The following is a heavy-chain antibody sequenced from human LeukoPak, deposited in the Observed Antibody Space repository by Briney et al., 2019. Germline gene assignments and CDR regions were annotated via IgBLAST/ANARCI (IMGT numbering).Heavy chain of an antibody. CDR3: ARDGQYSSGGSCYSRYFDY. D-gene: IGHD2-15*01. CDR1: GGSISSYY. Sequence: SETLSLTCTVSGGSISSYYWSWIRQPPGKGLEWIGYIYYSGSTNYNPSLKSRVTISVDTSKNQFSLKLSSVTAADTAVYYCARDGQYSSGGSCYSRYFDYWGQGTLVTVSS. J-gene: IGHJ4*02. V-gene: IGHV4-59*01. CDR2: IYYSGST.